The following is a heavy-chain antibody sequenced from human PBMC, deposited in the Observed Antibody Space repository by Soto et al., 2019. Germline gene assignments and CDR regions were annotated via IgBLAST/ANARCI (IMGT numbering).Heavy chain of an antibody. V-gene: IGHV1-69*01. D-gene: IGHD3-10*01. CDR3: ARDRDDYGSGNYYNRIDF. CDR1: GGIFSTYA. CDR2: IIPIFGTP. Sequence: QVQLVQSGAEVKKPGSSVKVSCKASGGIFSTYAISWLRQAPGQGLEWMGGIIPIFGTPNYAQKFQGRVTITAEESTSTASMKLSRLRSEDTAVYYCARDRDDYGSGNYYNRIDFWGQGTLVTVSS. J-gene: IGHJ4*02.